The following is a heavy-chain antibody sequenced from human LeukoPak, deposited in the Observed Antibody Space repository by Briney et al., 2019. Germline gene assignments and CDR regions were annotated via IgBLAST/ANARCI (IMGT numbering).Heavy chain of an antibody. CDR1: GGSIGSGSYY. Sequence: SETLSLTCTVSGGSIGSGSYYWSWIRQPAGKGLEWIGRIYTSGSTNYNPSLKSRVTISVDTSKNQFSLKLSSVTAADTAVYYCAGHGGTRITLIQVYYFDYWGQGTLVTVSS. CDR3: AGHGGTRITLIQVYYFDY. J-gene: IGHJ4*02. V-gene: IGHV4-61*02. D-gene: IGHD4-11*01. CDR2: IYTSGST.